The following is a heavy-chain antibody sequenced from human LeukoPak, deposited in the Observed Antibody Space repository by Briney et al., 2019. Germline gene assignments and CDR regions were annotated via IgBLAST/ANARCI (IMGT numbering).Heavy chain of an antibody. CDR2: ISAYNGNT. CDR1: GYTFTGYY. V-gene: IGHV1-18*04. CDR3: ARDTGDYYDLGY. Sequence: ASVKVSCKASGYTFTGYYMHWVRQAPGQGLEWMGWISAYNGNTNYAQKLQGRVTMTTDTSTSTAYMELRSLRSDDTAVYYCARDTGDYYDLGYWGQGALVTVSS. J-gene: IGHJ4*02. D-gene: IGHD3-22*01.